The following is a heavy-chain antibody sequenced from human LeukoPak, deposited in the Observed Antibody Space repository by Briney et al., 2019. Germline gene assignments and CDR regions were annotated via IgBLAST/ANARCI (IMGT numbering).Heavy chain of an antibody. V-gene: IGHV1-69*13. Sequence: SVKVSCKASRGTFSSYAISWVRQASGQGLEWMGGIIPIFGTANYAQKFQGRVTITADESTSTAYMELSSLRSEDTAVYYCARASTYSSGWFDYWGQGTLVTVSS. D-gene: IGHD6-19*01. CDR3: ARASTYSSGWFDY. CDR2: IIPIFGTA. CDR1: RGTFSSYA. J-gene: IGHJ4*02.